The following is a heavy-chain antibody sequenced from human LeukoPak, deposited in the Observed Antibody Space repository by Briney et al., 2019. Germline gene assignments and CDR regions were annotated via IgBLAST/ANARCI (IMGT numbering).Heavy chain of an antibody. Sequence: SETLSLTCTVSGGSISSYYWSWIRQPPGKGLEWIGYIYYSGSTNYNPSLKSRVTISVDTSKNQFSLTLSSVTAADTAVYYCASILYSGSYYVSDWGQGTLVTVSS. J-gene: IGHJ4*02. D-gene: IGHD1-26*01. V-gene: IGHV4-59*01. CDR2: IYYSGST. CDR1: GGSISSYY. CDR3: ASILYSGSYYVSD.